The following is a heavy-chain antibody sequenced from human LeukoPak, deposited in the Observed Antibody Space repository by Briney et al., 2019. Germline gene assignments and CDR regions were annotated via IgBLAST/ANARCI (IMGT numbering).Heavy chain of an antibody. Sequence: GGSLRLSCAASGFTFSSYGMHWVRQAPGKGLEWVAFIRYDGSNKYYADSVKGRFTISRDNSKNALYLQMNSLRAEDTAVYYCAKAECGGDCYWSPNNWFDPWGQGTLVTVSS. CDR1: GFTFSSYG. V-gene: IGHV3-30*02. CDR3: AKAECGGDCYWSPNNWFDP. CDR2: IRYDGSNK. D-gene: IGHD2-21*01. J-gene: IGHJ5*02.